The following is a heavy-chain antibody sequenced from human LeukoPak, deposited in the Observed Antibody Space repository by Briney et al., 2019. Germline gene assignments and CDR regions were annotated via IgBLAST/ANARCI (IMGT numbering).Heavy chain of an antibody. CDR1: GFTFSSYS. J-gene: IGHJ4*02. V-gene: IGHV3-21*01. D-gene: IGHD3-22*01. Sequence: PGGSLRLSCAASGFTFSSYSMNWVRQAPGKGLEWVSSISSSSSYIYYADSVKGRFTISRDNAKHSLYLQMNSLSADDTAGYYCARDPFPGQAYYASSRYQTPALEYWGQGTLVTVSS. CDR3: ARDPFPGQAYYASSRYQTPALEY. CDR2: ISSSSSYI.